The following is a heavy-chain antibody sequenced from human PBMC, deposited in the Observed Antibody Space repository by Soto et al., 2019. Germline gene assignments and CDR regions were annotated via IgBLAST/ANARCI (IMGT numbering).Heavy chain of an antibody. CDR1: GGSISSGDYY. CDR3: ALRGEMTTVVTDY. J-gene: IGHJ4*02. CDR2: IYYSGSA. Sequence: NPSETLSLTCTVSGGSISSGDYYWSWIRQPPGKGLEWIGYIYYSGSAYYNPSLKSRVTISVDKSKNQFSLKLSSVTAADTAVYYCALRGEMTTVVTDYWGQGTLVTVSS. D-gene: IGHD4-17*01. V-gene: IGHV4-30-4*01.